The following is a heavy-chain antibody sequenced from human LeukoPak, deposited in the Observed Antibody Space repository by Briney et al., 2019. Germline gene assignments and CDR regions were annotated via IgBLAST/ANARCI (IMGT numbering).Heavy chain of an antibody. CDR3: ARGAAEGLDY. J-gene: IGHJ4*02. CDR2: VNAGNGNT. Sequence: ASVKVSCKASGYTFTSNAMHWVRQAPGQRPEWMGWVNAGNGNTKYSQKFQGRVTITRDTSANTAYMELSSLRSEDTAVYYCARGAAEGLDYWGQGAQVTVSS. V-gene: IGHV1-3*01. CDR1: GYTFTSNA. D-gene: IGHD6-13*01.